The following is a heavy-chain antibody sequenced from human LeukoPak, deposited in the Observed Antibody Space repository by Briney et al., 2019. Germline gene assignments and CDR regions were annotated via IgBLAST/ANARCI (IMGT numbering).Heavy chain of an antibody. D-gene: IGHD3-22*01. J-gene: IGHJ4*02. CDR1: GFTFSSYS. Sequence: TGGSLRLSCAASGFTFSSYSMNWVRQAPGKGLEWVSSISSSSSYIYYADSVKGRFTISRDNAKNSLYLQMNSLRAEDTAVYYCARGSARYYDSGGDFDYWGQGTLVTVSS. CDR2: ISSSSSYI. V-gene: IGHV3-21*01. CDR3: ARGSARYYDSGGDFDY.